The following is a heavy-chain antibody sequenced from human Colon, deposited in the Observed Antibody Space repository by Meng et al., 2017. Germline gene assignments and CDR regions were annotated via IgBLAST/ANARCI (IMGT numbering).Heavy chain of an antibody. CDR2: INPNSGVT. CDR1: GYPFTTFF. V-gene: IGHV1-2*05. J-gene: IGHJ4*02. Sequence: QVHLVQSGSEVKTPGSSVTISCEPSGYPFTTFFLNWVRQTPDQGFEWLGRINPNSGVTNFAQKFQGRVTMTRDTSVSTAYMELASLRSDDTGVYYCARMGAGAAFDFWGQGTLVTVSS. CDR3: ARMGAGAAFDF. D-gene: IGHD1-26*01.